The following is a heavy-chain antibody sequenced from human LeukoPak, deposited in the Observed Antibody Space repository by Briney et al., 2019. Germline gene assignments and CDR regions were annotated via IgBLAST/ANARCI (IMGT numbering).Heavy chain of an antibody. CDR3: ARVFDS. Sequence: SETLSLTCTVSGGPVYTSDYYWGWVRQPPGKGPEWIGDIFYTGKTNYNPSLKSRVSISIDTSKNQFSLKLTFVTAADTAVYYCARVFDSWGQGTLVTVSS. CDR1: GGPVYTSDYY. V-gene: IGHV4-39*07. CDR2: IFYTGKT. J-gene: IGHJ4*02.